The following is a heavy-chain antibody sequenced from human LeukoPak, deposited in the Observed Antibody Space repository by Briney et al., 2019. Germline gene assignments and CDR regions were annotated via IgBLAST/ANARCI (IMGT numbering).Heavy chain of an antibody. CDR2: IYYSGST. CDR3: ARVKGYFVDY. D-gene: IGHD3-9*01. CDR1: GGSVSSGSYY. V-gene: IGHV4-61*01. Sequence: SETLSLTCTVSGGSVSSGSYYWSWIRQPPGKGLEWVGYIYYSGSTNYNPSLKSRVTTSVATSKNQFSLKLSSVTAADTAVYYCARVKGYFVDYWGQGTLVTVSS. J-gene: IGHJ4*02.